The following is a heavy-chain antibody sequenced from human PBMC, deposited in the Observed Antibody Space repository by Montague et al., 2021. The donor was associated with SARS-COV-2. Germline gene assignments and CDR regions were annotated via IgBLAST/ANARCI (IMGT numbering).Heavy chain of an antibody. CDR2: ISGSGEST. J-gene: IGHJ4*02. D-gene: IGHD6-13*01. CDR1: GFTFTGHP. CDR3: ARDPQYSKSWLHTIFEN. V-gene: IGHV3-23*01. Sequence: SLRLSCAASGFTFTGHPMGWVRQAPGKGLEWVSGISGSGESTYYADSVKGLFTVSRDNSKNTAHLQMNSLRAEDTAVYYCARDPQYSKSWLHTIFENWGQGTLVTVSS.